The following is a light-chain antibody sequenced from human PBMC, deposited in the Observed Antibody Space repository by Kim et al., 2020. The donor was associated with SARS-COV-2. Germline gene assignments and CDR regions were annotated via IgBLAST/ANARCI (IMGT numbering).Light chain of an antibody. CDR1: KLGDKY. CDR3: QAWDSSSHVV. J-gene: IGLJ2*01. V-gene: IGLV3-1*01. CDR2: QDS. Sequence: SYELTQPPSVSVSPGQTASITCSGYKLGDKYACWYQQKPGQSPVLVIYQDSKRPSGIPERFSGSNSGNTATLTISGTQAMDEADYYCQAWDSSSHVVFGGGTQLTVL.